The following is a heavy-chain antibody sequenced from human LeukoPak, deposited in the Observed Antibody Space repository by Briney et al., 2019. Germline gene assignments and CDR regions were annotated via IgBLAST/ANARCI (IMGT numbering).Heavy chain of an antibody. Sequence: GGSLRLSCAAAGFTFSSYWIHWVRQAAGNGLVWVSRINSVGSTTIYADSGKGRLTVSRDKAKNTLYLQMNSLRAEDTAVYYCAKDANGSGNDYYYYYYMDVWGKGTTVTVSS. V-gene: IGHV3-74*01. CDR1: GFTFSSYW. CDR2: INSVGSTT. CDR3: AKDANGSGNDYYYYYYMDV. D-gene: IGHD3-10*01. J-gene: IGHJ6*03.